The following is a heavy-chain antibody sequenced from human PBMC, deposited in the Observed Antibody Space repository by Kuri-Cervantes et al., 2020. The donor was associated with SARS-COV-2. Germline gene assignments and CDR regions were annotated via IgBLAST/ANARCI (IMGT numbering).Heavy chain of an antibody. V-gene: IGHV3-30-3*01. CDR2: ISYDGSNK. J-gene: IGHJ4*02. D-gene: IGHD1-1*01. CDR1: GFTFSSYA. Sequence: GGSLRLSCAASGFTFSSYAMHWVRQAPGKGLEWVAVISYDGSNKYYADSVKGRFTLSRDNAKNMLFLQMNSLRAEDTAVYYCVRDGDHWNFDYWGQATLATFSS. CDR3: VRDGDHWNFDY.